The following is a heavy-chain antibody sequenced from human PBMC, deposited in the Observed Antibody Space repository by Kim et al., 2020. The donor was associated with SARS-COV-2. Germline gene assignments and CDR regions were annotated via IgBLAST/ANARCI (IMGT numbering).Heavy chain of an antibody. CDR1: GFTFSSYG. Sequence: GGSLRLSCAASGFTFSSYGMHWVRQAPGKGLEWVAVIWYDGSKKYYADSVKGRFTISRDNSKNTLYLQMNSLRAEDTAMYYCAKGGGYSYGSPFDYWGQGTLVTVSS. CDR3: AKGGGYSYGSPFDY. CDR2: IWYDGSKK. J-gene: IGHJ4*02. D-gene: IGHD5-18*01. V-gene: IGHV3-33*06.